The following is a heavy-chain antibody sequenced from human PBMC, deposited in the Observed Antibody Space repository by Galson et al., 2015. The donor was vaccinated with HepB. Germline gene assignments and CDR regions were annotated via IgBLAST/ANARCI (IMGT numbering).Heavy chain of an antibody. D-gene: IGHD1-26*01. V-gene: IGHV1-69*04. CDR1: GGTFSSYA. J-gene: IGHJ4*02. CDR3: ARDFAIVGAIGDFDY. CDR2: IIPILGIA. Sequence: SVKVSCKASGGTFSSYAISWVRQAPGQGLEWMGRIIPILGIANYAQKFQGRVTITADKSTSTAYMELSSLRSEDTAVYYCARDFAIVGAIGDFDYWGQGTLVTVSS.